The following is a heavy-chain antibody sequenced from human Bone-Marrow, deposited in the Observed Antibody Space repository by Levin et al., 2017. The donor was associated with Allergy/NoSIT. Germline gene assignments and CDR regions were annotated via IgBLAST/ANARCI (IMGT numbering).Heavy chain of an antibody. Sequence: TSETLSLTCTVSGGSISSYSYHWGWIRQSPGKGLEWIGNIYYSGSTSYTPSLKSRVTISVDTSKNQFSLKLNSVTAADTAVYYCARGSMDLYFDYWGQGTLVTVSS. CDR2: IYYSGST. V-gene: IGHV4-39*01. J-gene: IGHJ4*02. CDR3: ARGSMDLYFDY. D-gene: IGHD3-10*01. CDR1: GGSISSYSYH.